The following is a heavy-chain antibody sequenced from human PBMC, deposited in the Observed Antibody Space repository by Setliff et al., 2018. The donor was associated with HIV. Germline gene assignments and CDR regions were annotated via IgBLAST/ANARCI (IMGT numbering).Heavy chain of an antibody. CDR1: GFTFSDYG. V-gene: IGHV3-73*01. D-gene: IGHD6-19*01. J-gene: IGHJ5*02. CDR2: IRSKADKYAT. Sequence: GSLRLSCAASGFTFSDYGMHWVRQAPGKGLEWVGRIRSKADKYATDYGSSAKGRFIISRDDSKKTAYLQMSSLRAEDTAMYYCLLPCTSGWHNWADPWGQGTLVTVSS. CDR3: LLPCTSGWHNWADP.